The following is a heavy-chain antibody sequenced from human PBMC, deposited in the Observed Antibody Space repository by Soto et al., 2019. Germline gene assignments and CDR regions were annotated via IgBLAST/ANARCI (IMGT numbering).Heavy chain of an antibody. CDR1: GFMFTSAF. CDR2: IKSKAAGGTI. J-gene: IGHJ4*02. V-gene: IGHV3-15*01. CDR3: TTGDY. Sequence: EVQLVGSGGGLVKPGGSRRLSCAASGFMFTSAFMSWVRQTPGKGLEWVARIKSKAAGGTIDYAAPVKDRFTISRDDFQNTVSLQMDSLKAEDTGLYYCTTGDYWGQGILVTVSS.